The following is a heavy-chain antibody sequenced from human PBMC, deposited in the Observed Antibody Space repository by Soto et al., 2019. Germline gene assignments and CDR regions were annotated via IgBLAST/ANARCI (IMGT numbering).Heavy chain of an antibody. D-gene: IGHD3-16*01. V-gene: IGHV3-30*03. CDR1: GFTSSDYA. J-gene: IGHJ4*02. CDR3: ARAAKVTVWYFDF. Sequence: QVQLVQSGGGVVQPGGSVRLSCAASGFTSSDYAMYWLRQAPGKGLEWVAVISYDERRKFYVYSVKGRFAISRDNSNNTLYPQMNSLRREGSAVYYCARAAKVTVWYFDFWGQGSLVNV. CDR2: ISYDERRK.